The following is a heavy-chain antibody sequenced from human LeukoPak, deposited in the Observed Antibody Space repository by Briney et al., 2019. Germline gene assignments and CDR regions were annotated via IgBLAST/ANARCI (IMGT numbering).Heavy chain of an antibody. J-gene: IGHJ3*02. V-gene: IGHV3-48*03. CDR2: ISSSGSTI. CDR1: GFTFSSYG. CDR3: ARAGGQQLVLDDAFDI. D-gene: IGHD6-13*01. Sequence: GGSLRLSCAASGFTFSSYGMNWVRQAPGKGLEWVSYISSSGSTIYYADSVKGRFTISRDNAKNSLYLQMNSLRAEDTAVYYCARAGGQQLVLDDAFDIWGQGTMVTVSS.